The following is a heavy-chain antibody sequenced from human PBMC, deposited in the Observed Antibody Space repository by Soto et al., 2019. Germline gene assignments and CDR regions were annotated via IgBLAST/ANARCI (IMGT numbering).Heavy chain of an antibody. CDR2: ISGSGGST. J-gene: IGHJ5*02. CDR1: GFTFSSYA. CDR3: AKNSWGFGELGWFDP. V-gene: IGHV3-23*01. D-gene: IGHD3-10*01. Sequence: GGSLRLSCAASGFTFSSYAMSWVRQAPGKGLEWVSAISGSGGSTYYADSVKGRFTISRDSSKNTLYLQMNSLRAEDTAVYYCAKNSWGFGELGWFDPWGQGTLVTVSS.